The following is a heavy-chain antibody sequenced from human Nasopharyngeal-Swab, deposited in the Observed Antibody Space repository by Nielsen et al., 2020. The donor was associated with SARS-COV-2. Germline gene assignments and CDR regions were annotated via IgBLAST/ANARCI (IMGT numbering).Heavy chain of an antibody. D-gene: IGHD3-10*01. Sequence: WVRQVPGQGLEWMGWINTNTGNPTYAQGFTGRFVFSLDTSVSTAYLQISSLKAEDTAVYYCAREGSDGSGPGDFDYWGQGTLITVSS. J-gene: IGHJ4*02. V-gene: IGHV7-4-1*02. CDR2: INTNTGNP. CDR3: AREGSDGSGPGDFDY.